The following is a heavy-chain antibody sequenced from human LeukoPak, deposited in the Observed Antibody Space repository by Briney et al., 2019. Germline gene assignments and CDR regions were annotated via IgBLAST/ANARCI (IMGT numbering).Heavy chain of an antibody. D-gene: IGHD6-13*01. CDR1: GFTFSSYA. V-gene: IGHV3-30*14. Sequence: GGSLRLSCAASGFTFSSYAMHWVRQAPGKGLEWVAVISYDGSNKYYADSVKGRFTISRDNSKNTLYLQMNSLRAEDTAVYYCARGLGSSSWYFDGMDVWGQGTTVTVSS. CDR3: ARGLGSSSWYFDGMDV. J-gene: IGHJ6*02. CDR2: ISYDGSNK.